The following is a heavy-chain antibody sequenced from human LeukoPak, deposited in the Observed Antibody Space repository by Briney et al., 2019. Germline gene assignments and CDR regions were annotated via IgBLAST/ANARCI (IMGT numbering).Heavy chain of an antibody. J-gene: IGHJ4*02. V-gene: IGHV3-23*01. CDR1: GFTFSTYS. CDR3: AKRREAGIGSLYYFGS. Sequence: PGGSLRLSCAASGFTFSTYSMSWVRQAPGKGLEWVSATSTSGDSTYYTDTVKGRFTISRDNSKNTLYLQMNSLRAEDTALYYCAKRREAGIGSLYYFGSWGQGTLVTVSS. D-gene: IGHD1-14*01. CDR2: TSTSGDST.